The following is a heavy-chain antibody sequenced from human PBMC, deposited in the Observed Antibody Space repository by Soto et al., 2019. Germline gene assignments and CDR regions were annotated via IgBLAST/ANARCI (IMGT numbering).Heavy chain of an antibody. J-gene: IGHJ4*02. V-gene: IGHV2-5*02. CDR2: IYWDDDK. CDR3: AHRVLRTVFGLVTTTAIYFDF. CDR1: GFSLTTSGVG. Sequence: QITLNESGPTVVRPTETLTLTCRFSGFSLTTSGVGVGWIRQSPGKAPERLAFIYWDDDKRYSASLKSRLTITKDTSKNQVVLTVSDLDPTDTATYYCAHRVLRTVFGLVTTTAIYFDFWGQGTPVAVSS. D-gene: IGHD3-3*01.